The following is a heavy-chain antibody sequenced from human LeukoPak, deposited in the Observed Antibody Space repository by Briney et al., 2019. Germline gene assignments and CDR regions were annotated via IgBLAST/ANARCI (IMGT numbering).Heavy chain of an antibody. J-gene: IGHJ6*02. CDR2: IKQDGSEK. CDR3: ARYCGGDCYGMDV. Sequence: PGGSLRLSCTAPEFTFSSYWMSWVRQAPGKGLEWVANIKQDGSEKDYVDSVKGRFTISRDNAKNSLYLQMTNLRAEDTAVYYCARYCGGDCYGMDVWGQGTTVTVSS. V-gene: IGHV3-7*01. D-gene: IGHD2-21*01. CDR1: EFTFSSYW.